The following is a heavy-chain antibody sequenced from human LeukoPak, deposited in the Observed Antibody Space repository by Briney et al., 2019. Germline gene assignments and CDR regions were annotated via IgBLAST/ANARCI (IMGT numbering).Heavy chain of an antibody. CDR3: ARDRPKDCSGGSCYSGYNAFDF. J-gene: IGHJ3*01. Sequence: GGSLRLSCAATGFTVSSNYMSWVRQAPGKGLEWVSVIYSGGSTYYADSVKGRLTISRDNSKNTLYLQMNSLRAEDTAVYYCARDRPKDCSGGSCYSGYNAFDFWGQGTMVTVSS. V-gene: IGHV3-66*02. CDR2: IYSGGST. D-gene: IGHD2-15*01. CDR1: GFTVSSNY.